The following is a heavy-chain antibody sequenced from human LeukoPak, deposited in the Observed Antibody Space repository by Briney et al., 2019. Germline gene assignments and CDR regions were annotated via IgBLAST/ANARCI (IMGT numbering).Heavy chain of an antibody. D-gene: IGHD3-22*01. J-gene: IGHJ4*02. CDR2: ITGSDDRT. CDR1: GFTFSSAA. CDR3: AKGPQLGSGYHPDY. V-gene: IGHV3-23*01. Sequence: QPGGSLRLSCTTSGFTFSSAAMTWDRQAPGEGLEWVSTITGSDDRTYYADSVKGRFTISRDYSKNTLHFQMNSLRVDDTAIYYCAKGPQLGSGYHPDYWGQGTLVTVFS.